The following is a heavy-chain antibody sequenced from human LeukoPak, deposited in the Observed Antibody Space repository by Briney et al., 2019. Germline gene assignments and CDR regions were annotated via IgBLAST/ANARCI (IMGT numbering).Heavy chain of an antibody. CDR1: GYTFTSYD. V-gene: IGHV1-8*01. CDR2: MNHISGNT. Sequence: ASVKVSCKASGYTFTSYDINWVRQATGQGLEWMGWMNHISGNTGYAQKFQGRVTITRNTSISTAYMELSSLRSEDTAVYYCARGLGYCTNGVCYNWFDPWGQGTLVTVSS. CDR3: ARGLGYCTNGVCYNWFDP. D-gene: IGHD2-8*01. J-gene: IGHJ5*02.